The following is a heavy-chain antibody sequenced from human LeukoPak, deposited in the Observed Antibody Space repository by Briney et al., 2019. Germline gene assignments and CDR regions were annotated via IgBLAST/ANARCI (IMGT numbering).Heavy chain of an antibody. J-gene: IGHJ4*02. CDR1: GGSISSGSYY. CDR2: IYTSGST. D-gene: IGHD6-19*01. CDR3: ARLRRPSGGWFDY. Sequence: SQTLSLTCTVSGGSISSGSYYWSWIRQPAGKGLEWIGRIYTSGSTNYNPSLKSRVTISVDTSKNQFSLKLSSVTAADTAVYYCARLRRPSGGWFDYWGQGTLVTVSS. V-gene: IGHV4-61*02.